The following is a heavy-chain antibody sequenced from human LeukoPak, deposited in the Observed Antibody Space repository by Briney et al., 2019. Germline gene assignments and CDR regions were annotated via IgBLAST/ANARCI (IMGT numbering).Heavy chain of an antibody. D-gene: IGHD1-1*01. Sequence: PSETLSLTCAVYGGSFSGYYWSWIRQPPGKGLEWIGEINHSGSTNYNPSLKSRVTISVDTSKNQFSLKLSSVTAADTGVYYCARRRVPGVWFDPWGQGTLVTVSS. J-gene: IGHJ5*02. V-gene: IGHV4-34*01. CDR3: ARRRVPGVWFDP. CDR2: INHSGST. CDR1: GGSFSGYY.